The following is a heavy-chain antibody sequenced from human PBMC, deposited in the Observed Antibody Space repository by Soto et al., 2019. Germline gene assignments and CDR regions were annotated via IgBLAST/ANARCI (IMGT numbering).Heavy chain of an antibody. J-gene: IGHJ6*02. CDR1: VDSITTYY. CDR3: ARFSNNWFQTEGMDV. V-gene: IGHV4-4*07. D-gene: IGHD1-1*01. Sequence: SETLSLTCTVSVDSITTYYWNWIRQPAGKGLEWIGRIDASGNTNYNPSLNSRVTLSVDTSKKQFSLKLSSVTAADTAVYYCARFSNNWFQTEGMDVWGQGTTVTVSS. CDR2: IDASGNT.